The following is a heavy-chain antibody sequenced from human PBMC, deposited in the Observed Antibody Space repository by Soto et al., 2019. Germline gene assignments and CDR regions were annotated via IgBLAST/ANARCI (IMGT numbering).Heavy chain of an antibody. V-gene: IGHV1-18*01. Sequence: ASVKVSCKASGYTFTSYGISWVRQAPGHGLQWLGRISAYNNNADYAQEFQGRVTMTTDTSTRTAVMELRSLTSGDTGVYYCVRDSNPFGVVMSSPGKQKYGMDVWGQGTTVTVSS. CDR1: GYTFTSYG. D-gene: IGHD3-3*01. CDR3: VRDSNPFGVVMSSPGKQKYGMDV. CDR2: ISAYNNNA. J-gene: IGHJ6*02.